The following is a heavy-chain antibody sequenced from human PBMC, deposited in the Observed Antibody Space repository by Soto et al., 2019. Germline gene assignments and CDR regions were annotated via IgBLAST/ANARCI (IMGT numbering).Heavy chain of an antibody. CDR2: INHSGSS. CDR3: VRSSIEPRIFMYPFDY. D-gene: IGHD6-6*01. Sequence: PSETLSLTCAVYGESFSAYYWNWIRQSPGKGLDLIGEINHSGSSTYNPSLESRVTMSVDTSRNQFSLKLTSVTAADTAVYFCVRSSIEPRIFMYPFDYWGLGTLVTVSS. CDR1: GESFSAYY. J-gene: IGHJ4*02. V-gene: IGHV4-34*01.